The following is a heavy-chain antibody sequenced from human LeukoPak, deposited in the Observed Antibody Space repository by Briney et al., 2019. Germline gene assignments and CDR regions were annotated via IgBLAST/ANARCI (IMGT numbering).Heavy chain of an antibody. CDR3: AKMMSISGASRYDY. Sequence: GGSLRLSCAASGFTFSSYAMSWVRQAPGKGLEWVSAISGSGGSTYYADSVKGRFTISRDNSKNTLYLQMNSLRAEDTAVYYCAKMMSISGASRYDYWGQGTLVTVSS. CDR1: GFTFSSYA. D-gene: IGHD1-20*01. V-gene: IGHV3-23*01. J-gene: IGHJ4*02. CDR2: ISGSGGST.